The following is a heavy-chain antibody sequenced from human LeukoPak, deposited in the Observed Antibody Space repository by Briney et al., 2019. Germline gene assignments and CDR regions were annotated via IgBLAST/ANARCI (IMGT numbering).Heavy chain of an antibody. Sequence: GGSLRLSCAASGSYWMHWVRQAPGKGLVWVSHINSDGSWTSYADSVKGRLTISKDNAKNTVYLQMNNLRAEDTAVYYCVSFYETYWGRGTLVTVSS. CDR2: INSDGSWT. D-gene: IGHD2/OR15-2a*01. V-gene: IGHV3-74*01. CDR1: GSYW. J-gene: IGHJ4*02. CDR3: VSFYETY.